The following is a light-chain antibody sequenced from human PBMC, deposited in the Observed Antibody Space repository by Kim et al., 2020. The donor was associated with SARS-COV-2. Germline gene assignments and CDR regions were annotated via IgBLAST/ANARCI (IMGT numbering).Light chain of an antibody. CDR3: SSYTSSSTPYV. CDR1: SSDFVGYNS. Sequence: SDNNSCTRPSSDFVGYNSVPCYQHNPGKAPILMIYDVSNRPSGVSHRFSGSKSGNTASLTISGLQAEDEADYYCSSYTSSSTPYVFGTGTKVTVL. CDR2: DVS. V-gene: IGLV2-14*03. J-gene: IGLJ1*01.